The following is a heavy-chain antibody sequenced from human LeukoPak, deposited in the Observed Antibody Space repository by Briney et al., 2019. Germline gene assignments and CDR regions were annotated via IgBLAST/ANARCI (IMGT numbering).Heavy chain of an antibody. D-gene: IGHD4-23*01. CDR3: ARAYGGNPLDYFDY. CDR1: RGTFSSYA. J-gene: IGHJ4*02. Sequence: GASVKVCCKASRGTFSSYAISWVRQAPGQGLEWMGRIIPILGIANYAQKFQGRVTITADKSTSTAYMELSSLRSEDTAVYYCARAYGGNPLDYFDYWGQGTLVTVSS. CDR2: IIPILGIA. V-gene: IGHV1-69*04.